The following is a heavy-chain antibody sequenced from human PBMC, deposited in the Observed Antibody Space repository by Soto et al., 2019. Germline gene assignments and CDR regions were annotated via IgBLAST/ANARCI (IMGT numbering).Heavy chain of an antibody. V-gene: IGHV1-8*01. Sequence: GASVKVSCKASGYTFTSYDINWVRQATGQGLEWMGWMNPNSGNTGYAQKFQGRVTMTRNTSISTAYMELSSLRSEDTAVYYCARVKYCSGGSCYSHYWFDPWGQGTLVTVSS. CDR3: ARVKYCSGGSCYSHYWFDP. CDR1: GYTFTSYD. J-gene: IGHJ5*02. D-gene: IGHD2-15*01. CDR2: MNPNSGNT.